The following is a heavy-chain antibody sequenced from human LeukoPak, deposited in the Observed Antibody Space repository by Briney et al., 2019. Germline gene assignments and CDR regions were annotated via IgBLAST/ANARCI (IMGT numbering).Heavy chain of an antibody. CDR2: IYYSGSI. V-gene: IGHV4-59*01. D-gene: IGHD1-1*01. CDR3: ARFQYKAAFDI. CDR1: GASISSYY. J-gene: IGHJ3*02. Sequence: TSETLSLTCTVSGASISSYYWSWIRQPPGKGLEWIGDIYYSGSIKYNPSLKSRVTMSVDTSKNQFSLKLSSVTAADTAVYYCARFQYKAAFDIWGQGTMVTVSS.